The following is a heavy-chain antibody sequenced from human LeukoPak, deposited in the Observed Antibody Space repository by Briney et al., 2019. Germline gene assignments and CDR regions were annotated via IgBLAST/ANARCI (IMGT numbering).Heavy chain of an antibody. CDR2: ISSSGSTI. Sequence: GGSLRLSCAAFGFTFSSYEMNWVRQAPGKGLEWVSYISSSGSTIYYADSVKGRFTISRDNAKNSLYLQMNSLRAEDTAVYYCATYYDILTGYADYWGQGTLVTVSS. CDR3: ATYYDILTGYADY. D-gene: IGHD3-9*01. J-gene: IGHJ4*02. V-gene: IGHV3-48*03. CDR1: GFTFSSYE.